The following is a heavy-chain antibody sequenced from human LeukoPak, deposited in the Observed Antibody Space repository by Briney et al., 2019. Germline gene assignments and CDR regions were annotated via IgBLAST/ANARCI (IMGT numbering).Heavy chain of an antibody. CDR2: INHSGST. V-gene: IGHV4-34*01. CDR1: GGSFSGYY. J-gene: IGHJ4*02. Sequence: PSETLSLTCAVYGGSFSGYYWSWIRQPPGKGLEWIGEINHSGSTNYNPSLKSRVAISVDKSENHISLKLTSVTAADTAVYYCAREGGPYRPLDYSGQGTLVTVAS. CDR3: AREGGPYRPLDY.